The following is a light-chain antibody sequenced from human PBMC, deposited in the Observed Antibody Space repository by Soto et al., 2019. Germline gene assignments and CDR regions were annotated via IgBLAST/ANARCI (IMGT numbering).Light chain of an antibody. J-gene: IGKJ4*01. CDR2: YAS. V-gene: IGKV3-20*01. CDR3: QQYYTWPVT. CDR1: QSVSNNY. Sequence: EIVLTQSPGTLSLSPGERATLSCRASQSVSNNYLAWYQQKPGQAPRPLISYASRGATGIPSRFSGSGSGTDFTLTINSLQYEDFAVYYCQQYYTWPVTFGGGTKVDIK.